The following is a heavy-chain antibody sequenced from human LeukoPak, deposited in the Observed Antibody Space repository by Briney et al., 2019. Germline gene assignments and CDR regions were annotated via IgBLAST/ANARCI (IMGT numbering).Heavy chain of an antibody. J-gene: IGHJ4*02. Sequence: SETLSLTCTVSGGSISSYYWSWIRQPPGKGLEWIGYIYHSGSTYYNPSLKSRVTISVDRSKNQFSLKLSSVTAADTAVYYCARSPITIFGVVDNYFDYWGQGTLVTVSS. D-gene: IGHD3-3*01. CDR3: ARSPITIFGVVDNYFDY. CDR2: IYHSGST. V-gene: IGHV4-59*12. CDR1: GGSISSYY.